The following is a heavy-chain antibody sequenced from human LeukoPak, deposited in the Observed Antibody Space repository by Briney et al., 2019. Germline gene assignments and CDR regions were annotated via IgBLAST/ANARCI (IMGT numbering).Heavy chain of an antibody. J-gene: IGHJ4*02. CDR1: GFTFSSYA. D-gene: IGHD3-10*01. V-gene: IGHV3-23*01. Sequence: GGSLRLSCAASGFTFSSYAMSWVRQAPGKGLEWVSAISGSGGSTYYADSVKGRFTISRDNSKNTLYLKMNSLRAEDTAVYYCARSGSYYSPFDYWGQGTLVTVSS. CDR2: ISGSGGST. CDR3: ARSGSYYSPFDY.